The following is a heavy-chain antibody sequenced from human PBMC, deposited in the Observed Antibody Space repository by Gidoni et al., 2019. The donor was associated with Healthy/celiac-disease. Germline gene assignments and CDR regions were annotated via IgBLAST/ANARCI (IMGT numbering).Heavy chain of an antibody. V-gene: IGHV4-31*03. CDR3: ARTAVGYSGYDHQIDY. CDR1: GGSISSGGYY. J-gene: IGHJ4*02. D-gene: IGHD5-12*01. Sequence: QVQLQESGPGLVKPSQTLSLTCTVSGGSISSGGYYWSWIRQHPGKGLEWIGYIYYSGSTYYNPSLKSRVTISVDTSKNQFSLKLSSVTAADTAVYYCARTAVGYSGYDHQIDYWGQGTLVTVSS. CDR2: IYYSGST.